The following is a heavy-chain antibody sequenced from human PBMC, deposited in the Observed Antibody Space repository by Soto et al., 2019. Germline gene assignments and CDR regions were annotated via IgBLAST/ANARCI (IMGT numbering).Heavy chain of an antibody. CDR3: ARGIKYGAYPRWFDP. J-gene: IGHJ5*02. V-gene: IGHV1-8*01. Sequence: QVQLVQSGAEVKKPGASVKVSCKASGYTFTSYDINWVRQATGQGLEYLGWMNPNSGNTAYVQKFQGRVTXTXAXSXXTAYMELSSLRSEDTAVYFCARGIKYGAYPRWFDPWGQGTLVTVSS. D-gene: IGHD4-17*01. CDR2: MNPNSGNT. CDR1: GYTFTSYD.